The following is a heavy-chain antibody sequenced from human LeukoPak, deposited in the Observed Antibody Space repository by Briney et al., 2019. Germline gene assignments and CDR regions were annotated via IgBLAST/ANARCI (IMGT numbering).Heavy chain of an antibody. CDR2: IKTDGSQI. CDR1: GFTFSSYW. D-gene: IGHD7-27*01. CDR3: ARDLNWETY. Sequence: GGSLTLSCVASGFTFSSYWMSWVRQAPGKGLEWVANIKTDGSQIYYVDSVKGRVTISRDNAKTSLYLQMNSLRAEDTAVYYCARDLNWETYWGQGTLVSVSS. V-gene: IGHV3-7*01. J-gene: IGHJ4*02.